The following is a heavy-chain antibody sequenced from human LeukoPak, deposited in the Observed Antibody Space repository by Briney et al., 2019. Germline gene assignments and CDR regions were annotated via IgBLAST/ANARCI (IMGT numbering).Heavy chain of an antibody. D-gene: IGHD4-17*01. CDR1: GGSISSSSYY. V-gene: IGHV4-39*07. Sequence: SETLSLTCTVSGGSISSSSYYWGWIRQPPGKGLGWIGEIYHSGSTNYNPSLKTRVTISVDKSKNQFSLKLSSVTAADTAVYYCARASHDYGDYSHFDYWGQGTLVTVSS. CDR3: ARASHDYGDYSHFDY. CDR2: IYHSGST. J-gene: IGHJ4*02.